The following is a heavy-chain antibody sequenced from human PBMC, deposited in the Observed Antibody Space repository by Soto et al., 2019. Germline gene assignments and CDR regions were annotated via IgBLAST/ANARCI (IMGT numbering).Heavy chain of an antibody. CDR1: GGSFSGYY. D-gene: IGHD6-19*01. J-gene: IGHJ6*02. Sequence: PSETLSLTCAVYGGSFSGYYWSWIRQPPGKGLEWIGEINHSGSTNYNPSLKSRVTISVDTSKNQFSLKLSSVTAADTAVYYCARGGPYSSGWYYYYYGMDVWGHGTTVTVSS. CDR2: INHSGST. V-gene: IGHV4-34*01. CDR3: ARGGPYSSGWYYYYYGMDV.